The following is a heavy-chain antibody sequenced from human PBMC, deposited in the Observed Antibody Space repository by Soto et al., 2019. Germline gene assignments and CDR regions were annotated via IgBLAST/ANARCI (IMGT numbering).Heavy chain of an antibody. D-gene: IGHD3-16*01. CDR3: EREQVWEKSYSYYYYGIDV. V-gene: IGHV3-53*01. CDR1: GFTVSSNY. Sequence: EVQLVESGGGLIQPGGSLRLSCAASGFTVSSNYMSWVRQAPGKGLEWVSVIYSGGSTYYADSVKGRFTISRDNSKNTLYLQMNILRAEDTAVYYCEREQVWEKSYSYYYYGIDVWGQGPTVTVSS. CDR2: IYSGGST. J-gene: IGHJ6*02.